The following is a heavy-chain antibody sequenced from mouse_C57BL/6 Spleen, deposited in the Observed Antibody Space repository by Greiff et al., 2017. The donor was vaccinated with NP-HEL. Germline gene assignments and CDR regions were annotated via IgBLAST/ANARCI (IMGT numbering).Heavy chain of an antibody. Sequence: EVQRVESGPGLAKPSQTLSLTCSVTGYSITSDYWNWIRKFPGTKLEYMGYISYSGSTYYNPSLKSRISITRDTSKNQYYLQLNSVTTEDTATYYCARYRGLLRYLWYFDVWGTGTTVTVSS. CDR3: ARYRGLLRYLWYFDV. J-gene: IGHJ1*03. D-gene: IGHD1-1*01. CDR1: GYSITSDY. V-gene: IGHV3-8*01. CDR2: ISYSGST.